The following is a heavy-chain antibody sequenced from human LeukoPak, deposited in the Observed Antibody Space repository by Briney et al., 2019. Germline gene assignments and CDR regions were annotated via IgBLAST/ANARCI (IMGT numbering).Heavy chain of an antibody. CDR2: IYYSGST. D-gene: IGHD3-22*01. Sequence: KPSETLSLTCTVSGGSISSYYWGWIRQPPGKGLEWIGSIYYSGSTYYNPSLKSRVTISVDTSKNQFSLKLSSVTAADTAVYYCARDYYDSSGFDYWGQGTLVTVSS. CDR3: ARDYYDSSGFDY. V-gene: IGHV4-39*07. CDR1: GGSISSYY. J-gene: IGHJ4*02.